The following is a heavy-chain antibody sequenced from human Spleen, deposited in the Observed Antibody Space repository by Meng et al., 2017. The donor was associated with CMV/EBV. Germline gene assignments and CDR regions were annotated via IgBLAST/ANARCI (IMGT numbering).Heavy chain of an antibody. J-gene: IGHJ6*02. CDR3: AGRAAAAGTNQRPYYYYGMDV. V-gene: IGHV3-21*01. CDR2: ISSSSSYI. Sequence: GESLKISCAASGFTFSSYSMNWVRQAPGKGLEWVSSISSSSSYIYYADSVKGRFTISRDNAKNSLYLQMNSLRAEDTAVYYCAGRAAAAGTNQRPYYYYGMDVWGQGTTVTVSS. D-gene: IGHD6-13*01. CDR1: GFTFSSYS.